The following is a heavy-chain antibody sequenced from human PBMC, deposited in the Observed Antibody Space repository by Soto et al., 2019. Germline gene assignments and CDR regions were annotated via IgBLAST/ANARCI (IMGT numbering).Heavy chain of an antibody. D-gene: IGHD6-13*01. CDR1: GGSISSYY. V-gene: IGHV4-59*01. J-gene: IGHJ6*03. Sequence: SETLSLTCTVSGGSISSYYWSWIRQPPGKGLEWIGYIYYSGSTNYNPSLKSRVTISVDTSKNQFSLKLSSVTAADTAVYYCASQGPYSSSWSENNYYYYMDVWGKGTTVTVSS. CDR2: IYYSGST. CDR3: ASQGPYSSSWSENNYYYYMDV.